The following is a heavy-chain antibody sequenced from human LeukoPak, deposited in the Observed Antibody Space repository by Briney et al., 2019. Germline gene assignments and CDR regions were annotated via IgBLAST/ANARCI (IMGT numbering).Heavy chain of an antibody. CDR1: GGSFSGYY. Sequence: PSETLSLTCAVYGGSFSGYYWSWIRQPPGKGLEWIGEINHSGSTNYNPSPKSRVTISVDTSKNQFSLKQSSVTAADTAVYYCARHKGVDYYGSGSYYSRRNWFDPWGQGTLVTVSS. J-gene: IGHJ5*02. CDR3: ARHKGVDYYGSGSYYSRRNWFDP. D-gene: IGHD3-10*01. CDR2: INHSGST. V-gene: IGHV4-34*01.